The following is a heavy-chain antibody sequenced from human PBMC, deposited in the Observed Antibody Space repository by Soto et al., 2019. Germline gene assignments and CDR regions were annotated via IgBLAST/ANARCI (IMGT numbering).Heavy chain of an antibody. D-gene: IGHD2-21*01. Sequence: LRLSCAASGFTVSSNYMSWVRQAPGKGLEWVSVIYSGGSTYYADSVKGRFTISRDNSKNTLYLQMNSLRAEDTAVYYCARDGGPVMARPFRGYYYGMDVWGQGTTVTVSS. J-gene: IGHJ6*02. CDR3: ARDGGPVMARPFRGYYYGMDV. V-gene: IGHV3-66*01. CDR2: IYSGGST. CDR1: GFTVSSNY.